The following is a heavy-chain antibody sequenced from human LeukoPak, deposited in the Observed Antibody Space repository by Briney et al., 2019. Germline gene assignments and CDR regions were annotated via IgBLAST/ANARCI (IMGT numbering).Heavy chain of an antibody. Sequence: ASVKVSCKASGYTFTSYGISWVRQAPGQGLEWMGWISAYNGNTNYAQKLQGRVTMTTDTSTSTAYMELRSLRSDDTAVYYCARSAPWGGAPGHPFDYWGQGTLVTVSS. CDR3: ARSAPWGGAPGHPFDY. D-gene: IGHD1-26*01. CDR2: ISAYNGNT. CDR1: GYTFTSYG. V-gene: IGHV1-18*01. J-gene: IGHJ4*02.